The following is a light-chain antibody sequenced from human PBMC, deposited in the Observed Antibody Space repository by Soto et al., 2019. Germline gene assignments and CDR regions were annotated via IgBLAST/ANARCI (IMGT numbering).Light chain of an antibody. CDR3: QQSYSTPQT. Sequence: DIQMTQSPSSLSASVGDRVTITCRASQSISSYLNWYQQKPGKAPKLLIYAASSLQSGVPSRLSGSGSGTDFTLTISSLQPEDFATYYCQQSYSTPQTFGQGTRWISN. J-gene: IGKJ1*01. V-gene: IGKV1-39*01. CDR2: AAS. CDR1: QSISSY.